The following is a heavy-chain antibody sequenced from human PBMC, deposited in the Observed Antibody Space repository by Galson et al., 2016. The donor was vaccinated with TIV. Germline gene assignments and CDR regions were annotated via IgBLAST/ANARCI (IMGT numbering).Heavy chain of an antibody. CDR3: ARAMAAIDSY. V-gene: IGHV3-7*01. CDR1: GFPFSMYA. J-gene: IGHJ4*02. D-gene: IGHD3-9*01. CDR2: INEDGSNK. Sequence: SLRLSCAASGFPFSMYAMHWVRQAPGEGLEWVANINEDGSNKYYLESVKGRFTISRDDAENSVHLQMNGLRAEDTSKYYCARAMAAIDSYWAQGTLVTVSS.